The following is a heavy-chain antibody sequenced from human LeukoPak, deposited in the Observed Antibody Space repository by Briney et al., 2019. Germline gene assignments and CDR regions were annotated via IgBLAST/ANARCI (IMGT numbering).Heavy chain of an antibody. CDR1: GYTFTSYY. V-gene: IGHV1-46*03. D-gene: IGHD2-8*01. CDR3: ARAGRDIVLMVYAMALDY. CDR2: INPSSGST. Sequence: ASVKVSCKASGYTFTSYYMHWVRQAPGQGLEWMGIINPSSGSTSYAQKFQGRVTMTRDTSTSTVYMELSSLRSEDTAVYYCARAGRDIVLMVYAMALDYWGQGTLVTVSS. J-gene: IGHJ4*02.